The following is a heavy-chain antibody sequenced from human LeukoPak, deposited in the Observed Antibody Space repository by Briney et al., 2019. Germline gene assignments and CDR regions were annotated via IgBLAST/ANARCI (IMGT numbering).Heavy chain of an antibody. CDR1: GGSISSGSYY. J-gene: IGHJ6*03. CDR3: ARAHALWLNTGIYYYMDV. CDR2: IYTSGST. D-gene: IGHD3-10*01. Sequence: PSQTLSLTCTVSGGSISSGSYYWSWIRQPAGKGLEWTGRIYTSGSTNYNPSLKSRVTISVDTSKNQFSLKLSSVTAADTAVCYCARAHALWLNTGIYYYMDVWGKGTTVTVSS. V-gene: IGHV4-61*02.